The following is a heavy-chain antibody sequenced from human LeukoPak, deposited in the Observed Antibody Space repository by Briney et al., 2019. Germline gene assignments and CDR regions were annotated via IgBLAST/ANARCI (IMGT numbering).Heavy chain of an antibody. J-gene: IGHJ6*02. V-gene: IGHV1-2*02. CDR2: INPNSGGT. CDR3: AREGPACSGGSCYYGMDV. Sequence: ASVKVSCKASGYTFTGYYMHWVRQAPGQGLEWMGWINPNSGGTNYAQKFQGRVTMTRDTSISTAYMELSRLRSDDTAVYYCAREGPACSGGSCYYGMDVWGQGTTVTVSS. D-gene: IGHD2-15*01. CDR1: GYTFTGYY.